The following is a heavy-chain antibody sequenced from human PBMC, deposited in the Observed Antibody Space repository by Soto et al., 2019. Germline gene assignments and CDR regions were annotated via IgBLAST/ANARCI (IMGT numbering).Heavy chain of an antibody. J-gene: IGHJ4*02. CDR2: VFYTGFT. D-gene: IGHD1-20*01. CDR1: GGSISGSYYY. CDR3: ATSQKGYNWNYFDH. Sequence: PSETLSLTCAVAGGSISGSYYYWGWLRQYPGKGPEWSGSVFYTGFTSYNPSLESRGSVSVDTSKNQFSLKVSVVCAADTAVYYCATSQKGYNWNYFDHWGQGALVTVSS. V-gene: IGHV4-39*01.